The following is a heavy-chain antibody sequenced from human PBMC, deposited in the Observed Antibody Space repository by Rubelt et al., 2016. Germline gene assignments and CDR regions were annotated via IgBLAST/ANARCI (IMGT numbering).Heavy chain of an antibody. CDR1: GGSISSGGYS. CDR2: IYHSGST. J-gene: IGHJ4*02. CDR3: ARLTTVTSLDY. Sequence: QLQLQESGSGLVKPSQTLSLTCAVSGGSISSGGYSWSWIRQPPGKGLEWIGSIYHSGSTYYNPSLKVRVTISVDMSKNQFSLKLSSVTAADTAVYYCARLTTVTSLDYWGQGTLVTVSS. D-gene: IGHD4-11*01. V-gene: IGHV4-30-2*01.